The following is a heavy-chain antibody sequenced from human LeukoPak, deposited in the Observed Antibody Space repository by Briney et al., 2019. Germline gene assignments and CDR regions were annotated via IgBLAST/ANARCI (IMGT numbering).Heavy chain of an antibody. CDR3: ARDKYCSSTSCSWDAFDI. V-gene: IGHV4-39*07. Sequence: SETLSLTCTVSGGSISSSSYYWGWIRQPPGKGLEWIGEIYHSGSTNYNPSLKSRVTISVDKSKNQFSLKLSSVTAADTAVYYCARDKYCSSTSCSWDAFDIWGQGTMVTVSS. CDR1: GGSISSSSYY. CDR2: IYHSGST. D-gene: IGHD2-2*01. J-gene: IGHJ3*02.